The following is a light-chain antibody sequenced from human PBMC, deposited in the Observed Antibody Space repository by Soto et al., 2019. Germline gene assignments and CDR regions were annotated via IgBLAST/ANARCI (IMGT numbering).Light chain of an antibody. CDR1: SSAVGRYNY. Sequence: QSALTQPASVSGSPGQSITISCTGTSSAVGRYNYVSWYQQHPGKAPKLMIYDVSNRPSGVSNRFSGSKSGNTASLTISGLQAEDEADYHCSSYTSSNTVIFGGGTKLTVL. J-gene: IGLJ2*01. CDR2: DVS. V-gene: IGLV2-14*03. CDR3: SSYTSSNTVI.